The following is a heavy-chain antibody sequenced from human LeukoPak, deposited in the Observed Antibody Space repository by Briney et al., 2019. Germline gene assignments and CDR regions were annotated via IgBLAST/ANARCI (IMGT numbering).Heavy chain of an antibody. Sequence: GGSLRLSCAASGFTFSSYGMHWVRQAPGKGLEWVAVISYDGSNKYYAGSVKGRFTISRDNSKNTLYLQMNSLRAEDTAVYYCANLEVGSLDYWGQGTLVTVSS. CDR1: GFTFSSYG. CDR3: ANLEVGSLDY. J-gene: IGHJ4*02. CDR2: ISYDGSNK. V-gene: IGHV3-30*18. D-gene: IGHD2-15*01.